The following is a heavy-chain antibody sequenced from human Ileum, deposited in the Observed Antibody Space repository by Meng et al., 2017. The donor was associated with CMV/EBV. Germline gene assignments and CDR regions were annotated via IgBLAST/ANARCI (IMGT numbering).Heavy chain of an antibody. CDR3: ARSQVN. D-gene: IGHD2-21*01. V-gene: IGHV3-30*02. CDR2: IRSDASNE. CDR1: GFTFRHYG. Sequence: GESLKISCAASGFTFRHYGMFWVRQAPGKGLEWVAFIRSDASNEYYSDSVKGRFTISRDNSKNTLYLQMNSLRAEDTAVYYCARSQVNWGQGTLVTVSS. J-gene: IGHJ4*02.